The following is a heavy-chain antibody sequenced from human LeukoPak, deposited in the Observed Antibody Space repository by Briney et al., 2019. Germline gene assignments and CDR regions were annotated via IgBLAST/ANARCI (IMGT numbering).Heavy chain of an antibody. CDR1: GFTFSSYW. V-gene: IGHV3-74*01. CDR2: INSDGSST. D-gene: IGHD6-6*01. J-gene: IGHJ4*02. Sequence: GGSLRLSCAASGFTFSSYWMHWVRHAPGKGLVWVSRINSDGSSTSYADSVKGRFTISRDNAKNTLYLQMNSLRAEDTAVYYCARVASEYSSSTWFDYWGQGTLVTVSS. CDR3: ARVASEYSSSTWFDY.